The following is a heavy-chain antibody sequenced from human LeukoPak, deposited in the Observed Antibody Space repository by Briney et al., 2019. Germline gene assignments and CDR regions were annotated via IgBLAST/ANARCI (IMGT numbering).Heavy chain of an antibody. CDR1: GFTFTTYW. J-gene: IGHJ4*02. CDR3: ARDFDTVPGRFGY. Sequence: GGSLRLSCATSGFTFTTYWMSWIRQVPEKGLEWVANIKQDGSVTYYVDSVKGRFTVSRDNAKTSLYLQMNSLRAEDTAVYYCARDFDTVPGRFGYWGQGTLVTVSS. CDR2: IKQDGSVT. D-gene: IGHD3-16*01. V-gene: IGHV3-7*01.